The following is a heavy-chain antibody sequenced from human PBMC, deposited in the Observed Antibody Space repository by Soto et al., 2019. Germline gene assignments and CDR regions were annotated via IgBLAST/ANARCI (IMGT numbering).Heavy chain of an antibody. D-gene: IGHD6-13*01. J-gene: IGHJ6*02. V-gene: IGHV1-69*13. Sequence: SLKVSCKASGGTFSSYAISWVRQAPGQGLEWMGGIIPIFGTANYAQKFQGRVTITADESTSTAYMELSSLRSEDTAVYYCARVDGRYSSSWTYYYYYYGMDVWGQGTTVTVSS. CDR1: GGTFSSYA. CDR2: IIPIFGTA. CDR3: ARVDGRYSSSWTYYYYYYGMDV.